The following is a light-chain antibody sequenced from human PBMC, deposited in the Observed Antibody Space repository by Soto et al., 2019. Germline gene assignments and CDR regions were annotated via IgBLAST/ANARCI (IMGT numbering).Light chain of an antibody. CDR1: NTDVGGYDR. J-gene: IGLJ3*02. V-gene: IGLV2-14*01. CDR3: IAYIPSTPTHWV. CDR2: EVY. Sequence: QSALTKPASVSGSPGKSITISCIGTNTDVGGYDRVSWYQHHPGKAPKMLIFEVYNCPSGISDRFSGSKSGDTASLTISGLQAEDDADYYCIAYIPSTPTHWVCGGGTKLTVL.